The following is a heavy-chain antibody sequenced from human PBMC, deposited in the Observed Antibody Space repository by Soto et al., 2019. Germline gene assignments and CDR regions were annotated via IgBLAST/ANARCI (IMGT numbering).Heavy chain of an antibody. CDR1: GGTFSSYT. CDR2: IIPILGIA. Sequence: QVQLVQSGAEVKKPGSSVKVSCKASGGTFSSYTISWVRQAPGQGLEWMGRIIPILGIANYAQKFQGRVTITADKSTSTAYMELSSPRSEDTAVYYCARGGYCSGGSCYRDNYYYYMDVWGKGTTVTVSS. CDR3: ARGGYCSGGSCYRDNYYYYMDV. J-gene: IGHJ6*03. D-gene: IGHD2-15*01. V-gene: IGHV1-69*02.